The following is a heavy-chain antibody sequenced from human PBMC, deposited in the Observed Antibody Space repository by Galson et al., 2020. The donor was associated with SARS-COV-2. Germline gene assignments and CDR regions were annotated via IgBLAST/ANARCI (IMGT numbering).Heavy chain of an antibody. V-gene: IGHV4-30-4*01. CDR2: IFHSGST. D-gene: IGHD5-18*01. Sequence: SETLSLTCTVSGDSISSGHFYWRWIRQPPGKGLEWIGYIFHSGSTYYNPSLKSRVSISVDTSKNQFSLKLISVTASDTAVYYCARDSQYTAPYYHGMDVWGRGITVTVSS. J-gene: IGHJ6*02. CDR1: GDSISSGHFY. CDR3: ARDSQYTAPYYHGMDV.